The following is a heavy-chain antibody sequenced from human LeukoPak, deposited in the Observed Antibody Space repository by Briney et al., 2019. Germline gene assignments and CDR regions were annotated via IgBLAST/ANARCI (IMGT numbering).Heavy chain of an antibody. V-gene: IGHV4-34*01. Sequence: SETLSLTCAVYGGSFSGYYWRWIRQPPGKGLEWIGEVNHGGGTNYNPSLKSRVTISVDTSKNQFSLKLSSVTAADSAVYYCARGGGFSVVGFDPWGQGTLVTVSS. CDR3: ARGGGFSVVGFDP. CDR2: VNHGGGT. J-gene: IGHJ5*02. D-gene: IGHD2-21*01. CDR1: GGSFSGYY.